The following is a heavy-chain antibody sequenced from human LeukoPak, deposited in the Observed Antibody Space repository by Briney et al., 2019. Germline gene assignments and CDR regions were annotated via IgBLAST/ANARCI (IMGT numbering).Heavy chain of an antibody. CDR1: GGTICSSNW. V-gene: IGHV4-4*02. CDR3: ARGDGSGSYYNN. CDR2: IYHIGST. D-gene: IGHD3-10*01. J-gene: IGHJ4*02. Sequence: KTSETLSLTCAVSGGTICSSNWWRWVRQPPGKGLEWIGAIYHIGSTNYNPSVKSRVTMSVDKSTSTVSMKLSTVTAEDTAVYYCARGDGSGSYYNNWGQGTLVTVSS.